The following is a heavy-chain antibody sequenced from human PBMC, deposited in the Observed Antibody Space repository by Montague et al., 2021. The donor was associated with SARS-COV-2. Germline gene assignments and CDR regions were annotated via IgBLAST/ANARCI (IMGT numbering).Heavy chain of an antibody. CDR1: GGSFSGYC. J-gene: IGHJ4*02. CDR2: INHSGTT. D-gene: IGHD4-23*01. V-gene: IGHV4-34*01. CDR3: ARWDPQTLTLIGLRGKSASDY. Sequence: SETLSLTCAVYGGSFSGYCWTWIRQSPGKGLEWIAEINHSGTTNYNFNPSLRSRVTISVDTSKSQFSLKLSSVTAADTGVYYCARWDPQTLTLIGLRGKSASDYWGQVTLVTVSS.